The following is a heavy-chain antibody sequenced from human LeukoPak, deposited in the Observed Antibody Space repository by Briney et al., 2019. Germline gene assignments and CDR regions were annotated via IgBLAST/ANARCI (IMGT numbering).Heavy chain of an antibody. CDR2: VYYGRSP. CDR1: GDSISRSTYY. J-gene: IGHJ4*02. V-gene: IGHV4-39*02. Sequence: SETLSLTCTVSGDSISRSTYYWAWIRQPPGTGLEWIGSVYYGRSPYFNPSLESRATISVDTSKNHFSLKMSSVTAADTAVYYCARSSGTGTFSYWGQGTLVTVFS. CDR3: ARSSGTGTFSY. D-gene: IGHD6-25*01.